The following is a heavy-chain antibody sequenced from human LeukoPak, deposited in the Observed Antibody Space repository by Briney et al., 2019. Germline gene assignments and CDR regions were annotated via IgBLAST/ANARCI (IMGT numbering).Heavy chain of an antibody. V-gene: IGHV3-20*04. CDR1: GFTFEDYG. J-gene: IGHJ5*02. Sequence: GGSLRLSCAASGFTFEDYGMSWVRQAPGKGLEWVSGINWNGGSTGYADSVKGRFTISRDNAKNSLYLQMNSLRAEDTALYYCARSAQYYDFWSGYGIGFDPWGQGTLVSVSS. D-gene: IGHD3-3*01. CDR3: ARSAQYYDFWSGYGIGFDP. CDR2: INWNGGST.